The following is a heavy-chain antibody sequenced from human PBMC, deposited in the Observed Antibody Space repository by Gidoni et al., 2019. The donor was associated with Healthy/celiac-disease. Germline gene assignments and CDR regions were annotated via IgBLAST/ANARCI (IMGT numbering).Heavy chain of an antibody. CDR1: GFTFSSYW. CDR3: ARVGGNSIGFDY. CDR2: INSDGGST. D-gene: IGHD2-21*02. V-gene: IGHV3-74*01. Sequence: EVQLLESGGGLVQPGGSLRLSCAASGFTFSSYWMHWVRQGPGKGLVWVSRINSDGGSTSYADSVKGRFTISRDNAKNTLYLQMNSLRAEDTAVYYCARVGGNSIGFDYWGQGTLVTVSS. J-gene: IGHJ4*02.